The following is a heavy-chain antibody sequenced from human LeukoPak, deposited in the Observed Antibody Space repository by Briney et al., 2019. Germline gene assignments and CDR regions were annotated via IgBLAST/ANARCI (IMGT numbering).Heavy chain of an antibody. CDR2: ISYTGST. Sequence: PSETLSLTCTVSGGSISNYYWSWIRQPPGEGLEWIGFISYTGSTNYNPSLKSRVTVSVDTSKNQFSLKVTSVTAADTAVYYCARTIKSGNYNWFDPWGQGTLVTVSS. J-gene: IGHJ5*02. CDR3: ARTIKSGNYNWFDP. V-gene: IGHV4-59*01. D-gene: IGHD1-26*01. CDR1: GGSISNYY.